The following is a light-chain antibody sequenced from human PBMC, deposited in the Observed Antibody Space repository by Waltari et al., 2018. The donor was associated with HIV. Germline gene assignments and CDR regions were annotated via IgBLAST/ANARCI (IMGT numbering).Light chain of an antibody. V-gene: IGLV3-25*03. CDR2: KDS. CDR1: ALAMNY. CDR3: QSVENSGAYTSVL. Sequence: SYELPQPSSVSVSPGQTARITCSGDALAMNYAYWYQRKPGQSPVLVIYKDSGRPSGIPERVSGASAGTTVTLTISGVQVEDEDDYHCQSVENSGAYTSVLFGGGTKLTVL. J-gene: IGLJ2*01.